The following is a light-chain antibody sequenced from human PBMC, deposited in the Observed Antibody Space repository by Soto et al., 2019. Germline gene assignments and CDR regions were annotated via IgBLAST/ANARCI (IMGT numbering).Light chain of an antibody. CDR3: QQYNNWPPLT. Sequence: EIVMTQSPATLSVSPGERATLSCRASQSVSSNLAWYQQKPGQAPRLLIYGTSTRATGIPARFSGSGSGTEFTLTISSLQYEDFAVYYCQQYNNWPPLTFGQGTRLEIK. CDR1: QSVSSN. CDR2: GTS. J-gene: IGKJ5*01. V-gene: IGKV3-15*01.